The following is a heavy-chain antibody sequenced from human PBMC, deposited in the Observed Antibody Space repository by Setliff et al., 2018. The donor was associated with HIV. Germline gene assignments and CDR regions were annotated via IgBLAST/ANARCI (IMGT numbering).Heavy chain of an antibody. V-gene: IGHV3-7*03. D-gene: IGHD3-22*01. CDR1: GFTISHHW. J-gene: IGHJ4*02. CDR2: IKQDGTEN. Sequence: HPGGSLRLSCAASGFTISHHWMTWVRQAPGKGLEWVANIKQDGTENYYVDSVKGRFTISRDNAKNSLYLQMNSLRAEDTAMYYCARVPPDRGGYSIFDSWGQGTLVTVSS. CDR3: ARVPPDRGGYSIFDS.